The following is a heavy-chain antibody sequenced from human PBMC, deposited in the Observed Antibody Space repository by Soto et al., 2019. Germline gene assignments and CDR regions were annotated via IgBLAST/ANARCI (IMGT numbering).Heavy chain of an antibody. J-gene: IGHJ5*02. CDR2: SLPIFGTT. D-gene: IGHD6-19*01. Sequence: QVRLVQSGDEVKKPGSSVKVSCKASGATFKRYAISWVRQAPGQGLEWMGGSLPIFGTTDYAQKFQGRVTITADGSTSTVNMELSGLTSEDTAVYFCARDTGAVVGTGGFDPWGQGTLVTVSS. CDR1: GATFKRYA. CDR3: ARDTGAVVGTGGFDP. V-gene: IGHV1-69*01.